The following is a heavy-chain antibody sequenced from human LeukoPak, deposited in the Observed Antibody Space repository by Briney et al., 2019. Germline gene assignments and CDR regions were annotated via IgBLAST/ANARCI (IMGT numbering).Heavy chain of an antibody. D-gene: IGHD3-10*01. CDR1: GGSISSFY. Sequence: SETLSLTCAVSGGSISSFYWSWIRQSPGKGLEWIGYISHIGTPNYNPSLKSRVTMSIDTSKSQFSLRLTSVTAADAAVYYCARGGGLYFGDLFSAGYMDVWGKGTTVTVSS. CDR2: ISHIGTP. V-gene: IGHV4-59*01. J-gene: IGHJ6*03. CDR3: ARGGGLYFGDLFSAGYMDV.